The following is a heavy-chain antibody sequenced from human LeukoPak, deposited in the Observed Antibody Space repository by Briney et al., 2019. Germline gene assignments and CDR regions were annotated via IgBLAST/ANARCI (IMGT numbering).Heavy chain of an antibody. CDR3: AREAVGAIYFDY. J-gene: IGHJ4*02. V-gene: IGHV3-30*04. D-gene: IGHD1-26*01. CDR2: ISYGGSNK. CDR1: GFTFGSYA. Sequence: GGSLRLSCAASGFTFGSYAMHWVRQAPGKGLEWLAFISYGGSNKYYADSVKGRFTISRDNSKNTVYLQMNSLRAEDTAVYYCAREAVGAIYFDYWGQGTLVTVSS.